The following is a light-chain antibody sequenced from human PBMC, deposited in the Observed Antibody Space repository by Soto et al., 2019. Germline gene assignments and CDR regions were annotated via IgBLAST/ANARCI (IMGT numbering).Light chain of an antibody. CDR1: SSDVGGYNF. J-gene: IGLJ1*01. V-gene: IGLV2-14*01. Sequence: QSALTQPASVSGSPGQSITISCTGTSSDVGGYNFVSWYQHHPGRAPKLMIYEVSHRPPGVSDRFSGSKSDNTASLTISGLQAEDEADYYCSSYTSSNTPYVFGTGTKVTVL. CDR2: EVS. CDR3: SSYTSSNTPYV.